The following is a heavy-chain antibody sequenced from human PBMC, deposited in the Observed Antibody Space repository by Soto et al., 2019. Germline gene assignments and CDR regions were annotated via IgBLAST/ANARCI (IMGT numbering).Heavy chain of an antibody. J-gene: IGHJ5*01. V-gene: IGHV4-30-4*01. Sequence: SETLSLTCSVSGDSISTVDYFWAWIRQPPGQALEYIGYIYKSATTYYNPSFEGRVAISLGTSKSHFSLNVTSVTAADTAVYFCARGRYCLTGRCFPNWFDSWGQGTLVTVSS. CDR2: IYKSATT. D-gene: IGHD2-15*01. CDR3: ARGRYCLTGRCFPNWFDS. CDR1: GDSISTVDYF.